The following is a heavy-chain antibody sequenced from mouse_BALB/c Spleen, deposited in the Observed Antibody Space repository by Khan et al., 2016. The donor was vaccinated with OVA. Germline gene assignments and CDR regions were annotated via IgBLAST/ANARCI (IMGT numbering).Heavy chain of an antibody. CDR3: ARREKSGYDPSWFAY. J-gene: IGHJ3*01. Sequence: VQLQQSGAELVRPGASVKLSCKASGYTFTSYWMNWVKQRPGHGLEWIGRIDPSDSETYYNQMFKDKATLTVDKSSSTAYMQLSSLTSDGSAVYYCARREKSGYDPSWFAYWGQGTLVTVSA. V-gene: IGHV1-61*01. CDR1: GYTFTSYW. CDR2: IDPSDSET. D-gene: IGHD2-2*01.